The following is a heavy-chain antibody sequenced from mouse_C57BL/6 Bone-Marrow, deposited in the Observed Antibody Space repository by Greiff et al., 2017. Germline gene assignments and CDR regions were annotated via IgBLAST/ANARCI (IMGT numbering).Heavy chain of an antibody. D-gene: IGHD2-4*01. CDR3: ARAYDYDDYTIDY. CDR1: GYTFTNYW. CDR2: MHPNGGSP. J-gene: IGHJ4*01. Sequence: QVQLQQPGAELVKPGASVTLSCKASGYTFTNYWMHWVKQRPGQGLEWIGMMHPNGGSPDYNEKFKSEATLSVDKSSRTAYMELSSLTSEDSAVYYCARAYDYDDYTIDYGGQGTSVTVSA. V-gene: IGHV1-64*01.